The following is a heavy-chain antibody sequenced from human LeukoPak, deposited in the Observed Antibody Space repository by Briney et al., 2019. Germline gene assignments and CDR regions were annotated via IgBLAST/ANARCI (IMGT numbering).Heavy chain of an antibody. CDR1: GGSFSGYY. Sequence: SGTLSLTCAVYGGSFSGYYWSWIRQPPGKGLEWIGNIYYTGNTYYNASLKSRVTISVDTSKNQFSLKVISMTAADTAVYYCTKSDGYGLIRICGRGTMVTVSS. D-gene: IGHD3-10*01. CDR2: IYYTGNT. J-gene: IGHJ3*02. V-gene: IGHV4-34*01. CDR3: TKSDGYGLIRI.